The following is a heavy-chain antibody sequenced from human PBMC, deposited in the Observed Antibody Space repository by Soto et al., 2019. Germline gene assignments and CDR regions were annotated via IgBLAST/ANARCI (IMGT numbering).Heavy chain of an antibody. CDR1: GYTFSSFG. J-gene: IGHJ4*02. Sequence: ASVKVSCKASGYTFSSFGINWVRQAPGQGLEWVGWVSVYNDDTKYAQNFQGRVSMTTDTSTSTTYMEVGSLRSDDTAVYYCARTCRSGGSCYHEYWGEGTMVTVSS. CDR2: VSVYNDDT. D-gene: IGHD2-15*01. CDR3: ARTCRSGGSCYHEY. V-gene: IGHV1-18*01.